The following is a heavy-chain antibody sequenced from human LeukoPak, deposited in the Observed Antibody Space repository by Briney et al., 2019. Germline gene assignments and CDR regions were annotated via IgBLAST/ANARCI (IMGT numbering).Heavy chain of an antibody. Sequence: GGSLRLSCAASGFSVTTSYTSWVRQAPGKWLELVSVTYSGGSTSHADSVKGRFTVSRDDSKNMVYLQMNSMRHDDTAVYYCARTYYDYRGGTNYFDYWGQGTLVTVSS. J-gene: IGHJ4*02. CDR2: TYSGGST. D-gene: IGHD3-3*01. CDR3: ARTYYDYRGGTNYFDY. V-gene: IGHV3-66*01. CDR1: GFSVTTSY.